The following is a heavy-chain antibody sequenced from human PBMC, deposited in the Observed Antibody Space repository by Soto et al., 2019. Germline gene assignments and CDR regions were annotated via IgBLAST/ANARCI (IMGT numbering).Heavy chain of an antibody. CDR2: VWYDGNNK. CDR1: GFTFNSYG. Sequence: PGGSLRLSCAASGFTFNSYGMHWVRQAPGKGLEWVAVVWYDGNNKYYADSVKGRFTISRDNSKNTLYLEMNSLRVDDTAVYYCVRDWATVTTPLFWGQGALVTVPQ. CDR3: VRDWATVTTPLF. D-gene: IGHD5-12*01. J-gene: IGHJ4*02. V-gene: IGHV3-33*01.